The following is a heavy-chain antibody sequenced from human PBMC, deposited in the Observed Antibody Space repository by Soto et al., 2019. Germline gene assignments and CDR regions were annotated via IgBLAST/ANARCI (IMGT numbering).Heavy chain of an antibody. CDR2: ISYDGSNK. D-gene: IGHD6-13*01. J-gene: IGHJ4*02. CDR1: GFTFSSYA. CDR3: ARDEQQLATDY. Sequence: GESLRLSCAASGFTFSSYAMHWVRQAPGKGLEWVAVISYDGSNKYYADSVKGRFTISRDNSKNTLYLQMNSLRAEDTAVYYCARDEQQLATDYWGQGTLVTVSS. V-gene: IGHV3-30-3*01.